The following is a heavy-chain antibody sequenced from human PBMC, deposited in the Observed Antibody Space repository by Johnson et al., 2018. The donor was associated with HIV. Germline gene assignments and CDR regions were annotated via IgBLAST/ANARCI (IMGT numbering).Heavy chain of an antibody. D-gene: IGHD1-1*01. J-gene: IGHJ3*02. V-gene: IGHV3-7*05. CDR3: TTGLSWNDAFHI. CDR2: IKQDGSEK. Sequence: VQLVESGGGLVQPGGSLRLSCAASGFTFCSYWMSWVRQAPGKGLEWVANIKQDGSEKYYVDSVKGRFTISRDNAKNSLYLQMNSLKTEDTALYYCTTGLSWNDAFHIWAQGTMVTVSS. CDR1: GFTFCSYW.